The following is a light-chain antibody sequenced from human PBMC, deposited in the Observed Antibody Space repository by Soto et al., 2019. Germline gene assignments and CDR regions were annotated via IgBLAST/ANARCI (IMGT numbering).Light chain of an antibody. J-gene: IGKJ5*01. V-gene: IGKV3-15*01. CDR3: QQYNSWPIT. CDR1: QSVSDN. Sequence: EVLMTQSPDTLYVSPGERVTLSCRASQSVSDNLAWYQQKPGQGPRLLVYRASTRTLGIPARFSGSESGTEFTLTISSLQSEDFAVYYCQQYNSWPITFGQGTGLEIK. CDR2: RAS.